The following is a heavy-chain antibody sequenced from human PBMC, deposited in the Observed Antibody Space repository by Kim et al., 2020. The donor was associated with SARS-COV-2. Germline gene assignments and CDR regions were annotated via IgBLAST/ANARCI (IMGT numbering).Heavy chain of an antibody. D-gene: IGHD2-2*01. Sequence: ADSVKGRSTSTRDNAKNTLYLQMNSLRAEDTAVYYCARDYQLYYYGMDVWGQGTTVTVSS. V-gene: IGHV3-74*01. CDR3: ARDYQLYYYGMDV. J-gene: IGHJ6*02.